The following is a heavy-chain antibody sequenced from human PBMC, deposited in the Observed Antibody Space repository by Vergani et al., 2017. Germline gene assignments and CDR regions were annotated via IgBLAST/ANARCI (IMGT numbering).Heavy chain of an antibody. CDR1: GYSFTSYW. CDR2: IYPGDSDT. J-gene: IGHJ5*02. V-gene: IGHV5-51*01. CDR3: ARTIAAAGHSFNWFDP. Sequence: EVQLVQSGAEVKKPGESLKISCKGSGYSFTSYWIGWVRQMPGKGLEWMGIIYPGDSDTRYSPSFQGQVTISADKSISTAYLQWSSLKASDTAMYYCARTIAAAGHSFNWFDPWGQRTLVTVSS. D-gene: IGHD6-13*01.